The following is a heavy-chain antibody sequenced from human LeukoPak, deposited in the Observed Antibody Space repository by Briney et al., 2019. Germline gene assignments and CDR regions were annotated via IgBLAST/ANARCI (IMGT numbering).Heavy chain of an antibody. Sequence: SETLSLTCTVSGGSISSSSYYWGWIRQPPGKGLEWIGSIYYSGSTNYNPSLKSRVTISVDTSKNQFSLKLSSVTAADTAVYYCARVVGAPLDAFDIWGQGTMVTVSS. CDR2: IYYSGST. CDR3: ARVVGAPLDAFDI. V-gene: IGHV4-39*07. J-gene: IGHJ3*02. CDR1: GGSISSSSYY. D-gene: IGHD1-26*01.